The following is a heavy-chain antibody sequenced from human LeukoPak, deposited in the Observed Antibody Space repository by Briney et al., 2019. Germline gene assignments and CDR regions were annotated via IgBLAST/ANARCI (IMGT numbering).Heavy chain of an antibody. CDR2: IIPIFGTA. Sequence: GASVKVSCKASGGTFSSYAISWVRQAPGQGLEWMGGIIPIFGTANYAQKFQGRVTITADESTSTAYMELSSPRSEDTAVYYCARGDSSSWYLGWFDPWGKGTLVTVPS. J-gene: IGHJ5*02. CDR3: ARGDSSSWYLGWFDP. V-gene: IGHV1-69*13. D-gene: IGHD6-13*01. CDR1: GGTFSSYA.